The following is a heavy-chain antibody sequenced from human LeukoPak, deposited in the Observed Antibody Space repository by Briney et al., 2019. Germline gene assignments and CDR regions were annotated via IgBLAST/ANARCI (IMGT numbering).Heavy chain of an antibody. J-gene: IGHJ4*02. Sequence: PGGSLRLSCAASGFTFSTFAMNWVRQAPGKGLEWVAAISDSGGSRYYADSVKGRFTISRDNAKNTVCRQMNSLRVEDTAVYYCAKGGGWLYYFDYWGQGSVVSVSS. CDR2: ISDSGGSR. D-gene: IGHD6-19*01. CDR3: AKGGGWLYYFDY. V-gene: IGHV3-23*01. CDR1: GFTFSTFA.